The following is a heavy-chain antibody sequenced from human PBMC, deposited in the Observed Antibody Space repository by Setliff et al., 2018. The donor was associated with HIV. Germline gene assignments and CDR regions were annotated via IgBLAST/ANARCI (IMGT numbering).Heavy chain of an antibody. CDR2: IYTSGSA. CDR1: GGSVSGYK. CDR3: ARRDYNFSGTFDI. J-gene: IGHJ3*02. Sequence: TLSLTCIVSGGSVSGYKWSWIRQSPGKGLEWIGYIYTSGSATYNPSLKSRVTISIDTSKNQFSLRLDSVTAADTAVYYCARRDYNFSGTFDIWGQGTMVTVSS. V-gene: IGHV4-4*08. D-gene: IGHD3-3*01.